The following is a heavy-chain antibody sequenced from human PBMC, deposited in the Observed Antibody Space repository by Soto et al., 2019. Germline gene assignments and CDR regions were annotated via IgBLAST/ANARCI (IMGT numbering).Heavy chain of an antibody. D-gene: IGHD3-22*01. Sequence: TSETLSLTCRVSGDSISDTIYYWGWIRQPPGMGLEWIGSIHYSGSTQFHPSFKSRVTISVETSKNEFSLRLRSVTAADTSVYYCARHKTTMLTVVSAFDPWGQGTRVTVSS. CDR3: ARHKTTMLTVVSAFDP. V-gene: IGHV4-39*01. CDR1: GDSISDTIYY. J-gene: IGHJ5*02. CDR2: IHYSGST.